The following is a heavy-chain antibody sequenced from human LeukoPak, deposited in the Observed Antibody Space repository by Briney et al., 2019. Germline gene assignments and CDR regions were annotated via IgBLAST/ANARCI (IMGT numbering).Heavy chain of an antibody. CDR3: AAGVVVTASRGDWFDP. J-gene: IGHJ5*02. CDR2: INHSGST. D-gene: IGHD2-21*02. V-gene: IGHV4-34*01. Sequence: SETLSLTCAVYGGSFSDYYWSWIRQPPGKGLEWIGEINHSGSTNYNPSLKSRVTISVDTSKNQFSLKLSSVTAADTAVYYCAAGVVVTASRGDWFDPWGQGTLVTVSS. CDR1: GGSFSDYY.